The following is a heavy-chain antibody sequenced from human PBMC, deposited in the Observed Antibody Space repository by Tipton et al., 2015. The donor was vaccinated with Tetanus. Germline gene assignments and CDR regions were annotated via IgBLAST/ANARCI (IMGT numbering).Heavy chain of an antibody. V-gene: IGHV4-34*01. CDR2: INHSGST. Sequence: TLSLTCAVYGGSFSGYYWSWIRQPPGKGLEWIGEINHSGSTNYNPSLKSRVTISVDTSKNQFSLKLSSVTAADTAVYYCARHRPPADYWGQGTLVTVSS. CDR1: GGSFSGYY. CDR3: ARHRPPADY. J-gene: IGHJ4*02.